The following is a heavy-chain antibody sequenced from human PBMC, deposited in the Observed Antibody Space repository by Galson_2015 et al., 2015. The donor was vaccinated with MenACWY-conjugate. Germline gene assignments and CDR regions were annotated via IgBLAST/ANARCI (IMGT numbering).Heavy chain of an antibody. CDR2: IYSGGST. CDR3: ARSPPRVVVIENYFDY. Sequence: SLRLSCAASGFTVSSNYMGWVRQAPGKGLEWVSFIYSGGSTYYADSVKGRFTISRDNSKNTLYLQMNSVRAEDTAVYYCARSPPRVVVIENYFDYWGQGSLVPVSS. CDR1: GFTVSSNY. D-gene: IGHD2-15*01. V-gene: IGHV3-53*01. J-gene: IGHJ4*02.